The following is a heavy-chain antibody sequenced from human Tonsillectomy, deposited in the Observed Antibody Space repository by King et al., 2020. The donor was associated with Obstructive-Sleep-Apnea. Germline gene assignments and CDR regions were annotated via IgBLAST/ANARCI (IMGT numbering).Heavy chain of an antibody. D-gene: IGHD3-22*01. V-gene: IGHV3-7*01. CDR1: GFTFSAYW. CDR2: IKKDGSEK. J-gene: IGHJ4*02. Sequence: VQLVESGGGLVQPGGSLRLSCAASGFTFSAYWMTWFRQAPGKGLEWVAHIKKDGSEKYYVDSVKGRFTVSRDNTENSLYLQMNSLRAEDTAVYYCVRSTYYSFDFWGQGTLVPVSS. CDR3: VRSTYYSFDF.